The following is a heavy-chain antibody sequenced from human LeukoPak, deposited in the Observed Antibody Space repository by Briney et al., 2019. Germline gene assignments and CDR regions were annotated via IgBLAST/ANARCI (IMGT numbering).Heavy chain of an antibody. V-gene: IGHV5-10-1*01. CDR1: GYIFTSYW. CDR2: IDPSDSYT. CDR3: ARLESGWYYFDY. D-gene: IGHD6-19*01. J-gene: IGHJ4*02. Sequence: GESLKISCKGSGYIFTSYWISWVRQMPGKGLEWMGRIDPSDSYTNYSPSFQGHVTISADKSISTAYLQWSSLKASDTAMYYCARLESGWYYFDYWGQGTLVTVSS.